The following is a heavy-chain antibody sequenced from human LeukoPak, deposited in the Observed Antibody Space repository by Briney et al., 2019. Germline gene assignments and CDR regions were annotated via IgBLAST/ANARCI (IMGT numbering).Heavy chain of an antibody. CDR1: GYTLTELS. CDR3: ARDREHRGWFDP. V-gene: IGHV1-24*01. Sequence: ASVKVSRKVSGYTLTELSMHWVRQAPGKGLEWMGGFDPEDGETIYAQKFQGRVTMTEDTYTDTAYMELSSLRSDDTAVYYCARDREHRGWFDPWGQGTLVTVSS. J-gene: IGHJ5*02. CDR2: FDPEDGET. D-gene: IGHD1-26*01.